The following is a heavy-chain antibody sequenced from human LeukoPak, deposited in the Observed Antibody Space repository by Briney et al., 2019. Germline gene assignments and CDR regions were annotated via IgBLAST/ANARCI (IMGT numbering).Heavy chain of an antibody. D-gene: IGHD3-10*01. CDR1: GDSISSYY. CDR2: IYYSGST. J-gene: IGHJ4*02. Sequence: PSETLSLTCTVSGDSISSYYRSWIRQPPGQGLEWIGYIYYSGSTNYNPSLTSRVTISVDTSKNQYSLKLSSVTAADTAVYYCASQRITLVRGVIMTPYYFDYWGQGALVTVSS. V-gene: IGHV4-59*08. CDR3: ASQRITLVRGVIMTPYYFDY.